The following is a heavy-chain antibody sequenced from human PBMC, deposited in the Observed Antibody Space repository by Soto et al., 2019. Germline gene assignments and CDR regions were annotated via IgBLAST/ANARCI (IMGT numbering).Heavy chain of an antibody. V-gene: IGHV3-48*02. CDR2: ISSSSSTI. J-gene: IGHJ6*02. CDR3: ARGGWDLPPYYYYYGMDV. D-gene: IGHD1-26*01. CDR1: GFTFSSYS. Sequence: EVQLVESGGGLVQPGGSLRLSSAASGFTFSSYSMNWVRQAPGKGLEWVSYISSSSSTIYYADSVKGRFTISRDNAKNSLYLQMNSLRDEDTAVYYCARGGWDLPPYYYYYGMDVWGQGTTVTVSS.